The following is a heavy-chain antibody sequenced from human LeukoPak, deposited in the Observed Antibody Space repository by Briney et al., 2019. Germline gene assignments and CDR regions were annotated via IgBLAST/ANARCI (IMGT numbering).Heavy chain of an antibody. CDR3: ARGLRYYDSRDPRWFDP. J-gene: IGHJ5*02. CDR1: GGSISSYY. V-gene: IGHV4-59*12. CDR2: IYYSGST. Sequence: PSETLSLTCTVSGGSISSYYWSWIRQPPGKGLEWIGYIYYSGSTNYNPSLKIRVTISVDTSKNQFSLKLSSVTAADTAVYYCARGLRYYDSRDPRWFDPWGQGTLVTVSS. D-gene: IGHD3-22*01.